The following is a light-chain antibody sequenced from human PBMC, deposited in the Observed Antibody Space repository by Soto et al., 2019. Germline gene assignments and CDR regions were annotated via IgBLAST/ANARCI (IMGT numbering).Light chain of an antibody. CDR1: SSDVGGYNY. V-gene: IGLV2-14*01. CDR2: DVS. CDR3: VSYTINNILV. Sequence: QYALTQPASVSGSPGQSITISCTGTSSDVGGYNYVSWYQQHPGKAPKLMIYDVSNRPSGLSYRFSGSKSGNTASLTISGLQAEDEADYYCVSYTINNILVFGGGTKVTVL. J-gene: IGLJ2*01.